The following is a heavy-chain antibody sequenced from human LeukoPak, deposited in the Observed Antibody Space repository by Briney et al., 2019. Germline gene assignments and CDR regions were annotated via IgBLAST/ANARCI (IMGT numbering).Heavy chain of an antibody. CDR2: SYYSGST. V-gene: IGHV4-34*01. Sequence: SETLSLTCAVYGGSFSGYYWGWIRQPPGKGLEWIGSSYYSGSTYYNPSLKSRVTISIDTSKNQFSLKLSSVTAADTAVYYCARSPAGSGSYYSDYFDYWGQGTLVTVSS. CDR3: ARSPAGSGSYYSDYFDY. J-gene: IGHJ4*02. CDR1: GGSFSGYY. D-gene: IGHD3-10*01.